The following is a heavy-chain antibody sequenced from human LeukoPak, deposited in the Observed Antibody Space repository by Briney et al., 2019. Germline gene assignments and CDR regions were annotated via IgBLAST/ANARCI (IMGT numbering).Heavy chain of an antibody. D-gene: IGHD3-10*01. CDR2: ISSSSSYT. CDR1: GFTFSDYY. Sequence: GGSLRLSCAASGFTFSDYYMSWIRQAPGKGLEWVSYISSSSSYTNYADSVKGRFTISRDNAKNSLYLQMNSLRAEDTAVYYCARGYWFGEYTFDYWGQGTLVTVSS. CDR3: ARGYWFGEYTFDY. V-gene: IGHV3-11*05. J-gene: IGHJ4*02.